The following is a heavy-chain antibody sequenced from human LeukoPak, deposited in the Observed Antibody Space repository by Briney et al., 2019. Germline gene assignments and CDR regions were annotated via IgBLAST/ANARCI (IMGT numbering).Heavy chain of an antibody. CDR2: INASGGST. V-gene: IGHV1-46*01. J-gene: IGHJ4*02. Sequence: GASVKVPCKASGYSFTSYYMNWVRQAPGQGLEWMGIINASGGSTSYAQKFQGRLTMTRDTSTRTVYMELSSLRSEDTAVYYCARMGVGYSFYFDYWGQGTLVTVSS. CDR3: ARMGVGYSFYFDY. CDR1: GYSFTSYY. D-gene: IGHD5-18*01.